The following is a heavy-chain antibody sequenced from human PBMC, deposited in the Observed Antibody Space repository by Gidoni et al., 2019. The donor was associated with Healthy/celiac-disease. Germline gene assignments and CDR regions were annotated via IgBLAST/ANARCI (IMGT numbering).Heavy chain of an antibody. J-gene: IGHJ4*02. Sequence: EVQLLESGGGLVQPGGSLSISCAASGFTFSSYAMRWVRQAPGKGLEWVSAISGSGGSTYYADSVKGRFTISRDNSKNTLYLQMNSLRAEDTAVYYCAKADLRYSSSSPFDYWGQGTLVTVSS. D-gene: IGHD6-6*01. CDR2: ISGSGGST. V-gene: IGHV3-23*01. CDR3: AKADLRYSSSSPFDY. CDR1: GFTFSSYA.